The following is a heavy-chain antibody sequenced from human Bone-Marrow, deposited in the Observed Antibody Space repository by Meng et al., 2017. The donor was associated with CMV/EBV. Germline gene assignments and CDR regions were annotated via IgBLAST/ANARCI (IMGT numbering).Heavy chain of an antibody. J-gene: IGHJ6*02. CDR3: ATPYYDILTGYWGEYYYGMDV. CDR1: GCTFSSYA. V-gene: IGHV1-69*10. D-gene: IGHD3-9*01. CDR2: IIPILGIA. Sequence: SVKVSCKASGCTFSSYAISWVRQAPGQGLEWMGGIIPILGIANYAQKFQGRVTITAGKSTSTAHMELSSLRSEDTAVYYCATPYYDILTGYWGEYYYGMDVWGQGTTVTVSS.